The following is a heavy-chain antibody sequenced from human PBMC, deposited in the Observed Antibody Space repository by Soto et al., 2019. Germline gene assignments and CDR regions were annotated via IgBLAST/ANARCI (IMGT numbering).Heavy chain of an antibody. V-gene: IGHV4-31*03. J-gene: IGHJ6*02. CDR2: IYYSGST. D-gene: IGHD3-9*01. Sequence: SETLSLTCTVSGGSISSSSYYWGWIRQPPGKGLEWIGYIYYSGSTYYNPSPKSRVTISVDTSKNQFSLKLSSVTAADTAVYYCARTYYDILTGPYGMDVWGQGTTVTVSS. CDR3: ARTYYDILTGPYGMDV. CDR1: GGSISSSSYY.